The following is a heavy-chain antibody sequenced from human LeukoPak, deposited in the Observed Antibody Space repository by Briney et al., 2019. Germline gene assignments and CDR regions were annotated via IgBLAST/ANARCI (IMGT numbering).Heavy chain of an antibody. J-gene: IGHJ1*01. Sequence: ASVKVSCKVSGYTLTELSMHWVRQAPGKGLEWMGGFDPEDGETIYAQKFQGRVTMTEDTSTDTAYMELSSLRSEDTVVYYCATLAFSGIAAAGTDFQHWGQGTLVTVSS. V-gene: IGHV1-24*01. CDR2: FDPEDGET. CDR1: GYTLTELS. D-gene: IGHD6-13*01. CDR3: ATLAFSGIAAAGTDFQH.